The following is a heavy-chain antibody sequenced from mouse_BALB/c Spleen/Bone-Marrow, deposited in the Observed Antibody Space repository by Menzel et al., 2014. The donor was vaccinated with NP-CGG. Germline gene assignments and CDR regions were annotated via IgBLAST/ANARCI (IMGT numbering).Heavy chain of an antibody. J-gene: IGHJ4*01. CDR2: IWAGGST. Sequence: VKLMESGPGLVAPSQSLSITCTVSGFSLTSYGVHWVRQPPGKVLEWLGVIWAGGSTNYNSALMSRLSIGKDNSKSQVFLKMNSPQTDDTAMYYCARGSYYEGAMDYWGQGTSVTVSS. V-gene: IGHV2-9*02. D-gene: IGHD1-1*01. CDR1: GFSLTSYG. CDR3: ARGSYYEGAMDY.